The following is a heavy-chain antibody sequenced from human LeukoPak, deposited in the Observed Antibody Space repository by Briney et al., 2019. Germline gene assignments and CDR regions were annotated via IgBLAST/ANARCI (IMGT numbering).Heavy chain of an antibody. CDR2: ISGSGGST. Sequence: GGSLRLSCAASGFTFSSYAMSWVRQAPGKGLEWVSAISGSGGSTYYADSVKGRFTISRDNSKNTLYLQMNSLRAEDTAVYYCAKDHRVITFGGVIVFYYWGQGTLVAVSS. J-gene: IGHJ4*02. CDR3: AKDHRVITFGGVIVFYY. V-gene: IGHV3-23*01. D-gene: IGHD3-16*02. CDR1: GFTFSSYA.